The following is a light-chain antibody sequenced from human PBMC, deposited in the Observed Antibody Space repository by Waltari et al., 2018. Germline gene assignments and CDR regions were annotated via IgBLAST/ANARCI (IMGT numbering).Light chain of an antibody. Sequence: QTVVTQEPSLTVSPVGPVPLTCPSSLGAATSGYHPHGFQQKPGQAPRALIYSTGNKHSGTPARFSGSLLGGKAALTLSGVQPEDEAEYYCLLYYGGAQLVFGGGTKLTVL. CDR3: LLYYGGAQLV. V-gene: IGLV7-43*01. CDR1: LGAATSGYH. CDR2: STG. J-gene: IGLJ2*01.